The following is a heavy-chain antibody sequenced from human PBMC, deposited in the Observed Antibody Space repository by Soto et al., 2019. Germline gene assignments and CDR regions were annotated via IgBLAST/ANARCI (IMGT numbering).Heavy chain of an antibody. Sequence: SVKVSCKASGGTFSSYAISWVRQAPGQGLEWMEGIIPIFGTANYAQKFQGRVTITADESTSTAYMELSSLRSEDTAVYYCARVLQQLGGRGNWFDPWGQGTLVTVSS. CDR1: GGTFSSYA. CDR3: ARVLQQLGGRGNWFDP. V-gene: IGHV1-69*13. CDR2: IIPIFGTA. J-gene: IGHJ5*02. D-gene: IGHD6-13*01.